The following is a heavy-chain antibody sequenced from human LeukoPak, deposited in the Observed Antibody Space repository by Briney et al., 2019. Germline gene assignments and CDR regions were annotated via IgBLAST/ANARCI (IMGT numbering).Heavy chain of an antibody. CDR2: IYHSGGT. D-gene: IGHD3-22*01. Sequence: PSETLSLTCAVSGDSISSSNWWTWVRQPPGRGLEWIGEIYHSGGTNYNPSLKSRVTISVDKSKSDFSLKMRSVTAADTAVYYCARGGGDSSGFYYPDWGQGTLVTVSS. CDR1: GDSISSSNW. J-gene: IGHJ4*02. V-gene: IGHV4-4*02. CDR3: ARGGGDSSGFYYPD.